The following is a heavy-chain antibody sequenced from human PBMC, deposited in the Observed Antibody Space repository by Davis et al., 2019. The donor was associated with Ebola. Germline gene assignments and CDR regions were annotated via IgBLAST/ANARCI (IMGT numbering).Heavy chain of an antibody. J-gene: IGHJ4*02. Sequence: PSETLSLTCTVSGGSISSYYWTWIRQPAGKGLEWIGRIYTSGNTNYNPSLKSRVTLSVDTSENQFSLKLSSVTAADTAVYYCATLPGLGYTSGWSFDYWGRGTLVTVSS. D-gene: IGHD6-19*01. CDR3: ATLPGLGYTSGWSFDY. CDR2: IYTSGNT. CDR1: GGSISSYY. V-gene: IGHV4-4*07.